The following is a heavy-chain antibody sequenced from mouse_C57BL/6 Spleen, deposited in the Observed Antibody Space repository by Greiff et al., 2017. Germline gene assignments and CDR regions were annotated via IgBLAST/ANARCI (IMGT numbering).Heavy chain of an antibody. CDR2: IYPGDGDT. V-gene: IGHV1-80*01. CDR1: GYAFSSYW. D-gene: IGHD1-1*01. Sequence: VQLKESGAELVKPGASVKISCKASGYAFSSYWMNWVKQRPGKGLEWIGQIYPGDGDTNYNGKFKGKATLTADKSSSTAYMQLSSLTSEDSAVYFCARDITTVVYFDYWGQGTTLTVSS. CDR3: ARDITTVVYFDY. J-gene: IGHJ2*01.